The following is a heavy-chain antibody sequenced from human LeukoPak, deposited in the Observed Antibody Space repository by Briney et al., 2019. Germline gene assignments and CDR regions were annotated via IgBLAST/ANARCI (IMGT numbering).Heavy chain of an antibody. Sequence: PSETLSLTCTVSGGSISSSSYYWGWIRQPPGKGLEWIGTIYYSGSTHYNPSLKSRVTISVGTSKNQFSLKLSSVTAADTAVYSCARHQWNQARGAFDIWGQGTKVTVSS. J-gene: IGHJ3*02. CDR1: GGSISSSSYY. V-gene: IGHV4-39*01. D-gene: IGHD1-14*01. CDR3: ARHQWNQARGAFDI. CDR2: IYYSGST.